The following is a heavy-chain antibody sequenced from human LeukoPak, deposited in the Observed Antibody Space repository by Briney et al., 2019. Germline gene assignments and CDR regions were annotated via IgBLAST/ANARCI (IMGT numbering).Heavy chain of an antibody. CDR3: ARDHYDSSGYSEYYFDY. J-gene: IGHJ4*02. CDR1: GGTFSSYA. D-gene: IGHD3-22*01. V-gene: IGHV1-2*02. CDR2: INPNSGGT. Sequence: ASVKVSCKASGGTFSSYAISWVRQAPGQGLEWMGWINPNSGGTNYAQKFQGRVTMTRDTSISTAYMELSRLRSDDTAVYYCARDHYDSSGYSEYYFDYWGQGTLVTVSS.